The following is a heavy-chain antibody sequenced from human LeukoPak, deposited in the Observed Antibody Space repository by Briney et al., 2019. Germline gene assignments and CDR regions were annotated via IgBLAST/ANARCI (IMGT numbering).Heavy chain of an antibody. Sequence: PGESLKISCKGSGYSFTSYWIGWVRQMPGKGLEWMGIIYPYDSHTRYSPSFQGQVTISADKSISTAYLQWSSLKASDTAMYYCARHPEVVRSSDTWYFDLWGRGTLVTVSS. J-gene: IGHJ2*01. CDR3: ARHPEVVRSSDTWYFDL. V-gene: IGHV5-51*01. D-gene: IGHD2-2*01. CDR1: GYSFTSYW. CDR2: IYPYDSHT.